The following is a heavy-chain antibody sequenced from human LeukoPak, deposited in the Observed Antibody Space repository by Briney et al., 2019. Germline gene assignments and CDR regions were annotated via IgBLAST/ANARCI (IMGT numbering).Heavy chain of an antibody. D-gene: IGHD2-15*01. V-gene: IGHV4-4*07. J-gene: IGHJ3*02. CDR2: IYTSGST. CDR3: ARARYCSGGSCYLNAFDI. Sequence: SETLSLTCTVSGGSISNYYWSWIRQPAGKGLEWIGRIYTSGSTNYNPSLKSRVTMSVDTSKNQFSLKLSSVTAADTAVYYCARARYCSGGSCYLNAFDIWGQGTMVTVSS. CDR1: GGSISNYY.